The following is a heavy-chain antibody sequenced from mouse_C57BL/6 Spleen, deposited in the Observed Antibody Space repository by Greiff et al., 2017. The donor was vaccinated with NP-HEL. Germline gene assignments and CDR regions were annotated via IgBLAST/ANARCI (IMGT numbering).Heavy chain of an antibody. CDR2: IYPGDGDT. D-gene: IGHD2-3*01. Sequence: QVQLQQSGAELVKPGASVKISCKASGYAFSSYWMNWVKQRPGKGLEWIGQIYPGDGDTNYNGKFKGKATLTADKSSSTAYMQLSSLTSEDSAVYCCARWGYYVDWYFDVWGTGTTVTVSS. V-gene: IGHV1-80*01. CDR3: ARWGYYVDWYFDV. J-gene: IGHJ1*03. CDR1: GYAFSSYW.